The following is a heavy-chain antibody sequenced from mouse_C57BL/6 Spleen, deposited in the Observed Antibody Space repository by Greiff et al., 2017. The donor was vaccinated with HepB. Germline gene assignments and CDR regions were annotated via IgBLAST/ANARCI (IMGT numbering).Heavy chain of an antibody. V-gene: IGHV1-64*01. CDR1: GYTFTSYW. CDR2: IHPNSGST. D-gene: IGHD4-1*01. Sequence: QVQLQQPGAELVKPGASVKLSCKASGYTFTSYWMHWVKQRPGQGLEWIGMIHPNSGSTNYNEKFKSKATLTVDKSSSTAYMQLSSLTSEDSAVYYCARRSTGTRWYFDVWGTGTTVTVSS. CDR3: ARRSTGTRWYFDV. J-gene: IGHJ1*03.